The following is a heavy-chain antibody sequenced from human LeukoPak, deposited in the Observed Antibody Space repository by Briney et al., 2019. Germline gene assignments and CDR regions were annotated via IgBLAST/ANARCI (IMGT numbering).Heavy chain of an antibody. V-gene: IGHV3-21*01. J-gene: IGHJ4*02. CDR3: ARLDIVVVPAAKTKGGFDY. D-gene: IGHD2-2*01. Sequence: GGSLRLSCAASGFTFSSYSMNWVRQAPGKGLEWVSSISSSSSYIYYADSAKGRFTISRDNAKNSLYLQMNSLRAEDTAVYYCARLDIVVVPAAKTKGGFDYWGQGTLVTVSS. CDR2: ISSSSSYI. CDR1: GFTFSSYS.